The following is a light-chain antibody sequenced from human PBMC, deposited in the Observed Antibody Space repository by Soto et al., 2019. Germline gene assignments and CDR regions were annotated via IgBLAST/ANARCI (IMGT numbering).Light chain of an antibody. Sequence: DIQMTQSPSTLSASVGDRVTITCRASQSISSWLAWYQQKPGKAPKLLIYSASNLDSGVPSRFSGSGTGTDFTLTISSLQPDDFAASYCQQFSSYSRTFGQGTKV. J-gene: IGKJ1*01. CDR1: QSISSW. CDR3: QQFSSYSRT. CDR2: SAS. V-gene: IGKV1-5*01.